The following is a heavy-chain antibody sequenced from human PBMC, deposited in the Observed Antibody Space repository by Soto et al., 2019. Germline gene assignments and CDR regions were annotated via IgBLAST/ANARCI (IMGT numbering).Heavy chain of an antibody. J-gene: IGHJ4*02. CDR2: MKQGGTE. CDR1: GFPFSTYW. CDR3: AGGGVYETGRYHY. V-gene: IGHV3-7*01. D-gene: IGHD1-1*01. Sequence: ESGGGLVQPGGSLKLACGASGFPFSTYWMSWVRQAAGKGLECVAHMKQGGTENYLASVTGRFIISRDNARNSLYLQMNGLRGEDTAVYYCAGGGVYETGRYHYWGEGTLVTVS.